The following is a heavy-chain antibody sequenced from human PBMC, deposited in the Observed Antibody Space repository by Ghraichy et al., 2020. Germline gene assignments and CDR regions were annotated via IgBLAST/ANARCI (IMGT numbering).Heavy chain of an antibody. V-gene: IGHV4-61*01. J-gene: IGHJ5*02. D-gene: IGHD3-3*01. CDR2: IYYSGST. CDR3: ARSYYDFWSGYHGNNWFDP. Sequence: SQTLSLTCTVSGGSVSSGSYYWSWIRQPPGKGLEWIGYIYYSGSTNYNPSLKSRVTISVDTSKNQFSLKLSSVTAADTAVYYCARSYYDFWSGYHGNNWFDPWGQGTLVTVSS. CDR1: GGSVSSGSYY.